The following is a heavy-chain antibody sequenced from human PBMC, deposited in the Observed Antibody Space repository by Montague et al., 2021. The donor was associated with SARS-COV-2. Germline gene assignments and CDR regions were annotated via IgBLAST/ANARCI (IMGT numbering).Heavy chain of an antibody. D-gene: IGHD3-10*01. V-gene: IGHV4-34*01. Sequence: SETLSFTCAVYGGSFSGYYWSWIRQPPGKGLEWIGEINHSGSTNYNPSLKSRVTISVDTSKNQFSLKLSSVTAADTAVYYCARVRYYGSGTPLGMDVWGQGTTVTVSS. CDR3: ARVRYYGSGTPLGMDV. J-gene: IGHJ6*02. CDR2: INHSGST. CDR1: GGSFSGYY.